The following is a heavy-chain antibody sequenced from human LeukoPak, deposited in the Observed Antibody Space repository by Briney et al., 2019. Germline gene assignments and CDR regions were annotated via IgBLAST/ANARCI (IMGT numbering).Heavy chain of an antibody. CDR3: ARQKCTSASCLTKNAFDI. Sequence: PSETLSLTCAVYGSISGYYWSWIRQPPGKGLEWIGYIYTSGSTNYNPPLESRVTISVDTSKNQFSLDLSSVTAADTAVYYCARQKCTSASCLTKNAFDIWGQGTMVTVSS. D-gene: IGHD2-2*01. J-gene: IGHJ3*02. CDR1: GSISGYY. CDR2: IYTSGST. V-gene: IGHV4-4*09.